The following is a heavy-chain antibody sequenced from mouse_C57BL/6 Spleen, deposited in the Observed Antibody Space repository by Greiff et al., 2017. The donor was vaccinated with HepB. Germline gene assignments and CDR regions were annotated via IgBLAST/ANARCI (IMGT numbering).Heavy chain of an antibody. CDR2: IDPENGDT. V-gene: IGHV14-4*01. D-gene: IGHD1-1*01. CDR1: GFNIKDDY. CDR3: TTFYSGSSYLYFDV. Sequence: VQLKESGAELVRPGASVKLSCTASGFNIKDDYMHWVKQRPEQGLEWIGWIDPENGDTEYASKFQGKATITADTSSNTAYLQLSSLTSEDTAVYYCTTFYSGSSYLYFDVWGTGTTVTVSS. J-gene: IGHJ1*03.